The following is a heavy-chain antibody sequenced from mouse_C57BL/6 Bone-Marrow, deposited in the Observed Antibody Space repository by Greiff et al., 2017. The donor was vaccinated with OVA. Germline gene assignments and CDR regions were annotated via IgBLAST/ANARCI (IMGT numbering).Heavy chain of an antibody. CDR3: AREISITTVVPDY. CDR1: GYAFSSSW. Sequence: QVQLKQSGPELVKPGASVKISCKASGYAFSSSWMNWVKQRPGKGLEWIGRIYPGDGDTNYNGKFKGNSTLSADNSSSTAYMQLSSLTSEDTAVYFSAREISITTVVPDYWGQGTTLTVSS. CDR2: IYPGDGDT. J-gene: IGHJ2*01. D-gene: IGHD1-1*01. V-gene: IGHV1-82*01.